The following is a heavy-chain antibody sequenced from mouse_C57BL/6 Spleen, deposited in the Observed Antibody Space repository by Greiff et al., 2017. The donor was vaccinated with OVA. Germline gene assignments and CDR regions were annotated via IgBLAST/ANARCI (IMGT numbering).Heavy chain of an antibody. D-gene: IGHD2-5*01. Sequence: EVQLVESGGGLVKPGGSLKLSCAASGFTFSSYAMSWVRQTPEKRLEWVATISDGGSYTYYPDNVKGRFTISRDNAKNNLYLQMSHLKSEDTAMYYCARDNSNYPFAYWGQGTLVTVSA. CDR3: ARDNSNYPFAY. J-gene: IGHJ3*01. CDR1: GFTFSSYA. CDR2: ISDGGSYT. V-gene: IGHV5-4*01.